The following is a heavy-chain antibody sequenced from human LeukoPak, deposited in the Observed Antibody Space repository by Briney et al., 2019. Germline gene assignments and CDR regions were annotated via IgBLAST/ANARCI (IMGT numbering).Heavy chain of an antibody. CDR2: IYYSGSA. V-gene: IGHV4-59*01. Sequence: SETLSLTCNVSGGSISTYYWSWIRQPPGKGLEWIGYIYYSGSANYNPSLKSRVTISVDTSKNQFSLKLSSVTAADTAVYYCARVASDDFWTYYYYMDVWGKGTTVTISS. CDR3: ARVASDDFWTYYYYMDV. J-gene: IGHJ6*03. CDR1: GGSISTYY. D-gene: IGHD3-3*01.